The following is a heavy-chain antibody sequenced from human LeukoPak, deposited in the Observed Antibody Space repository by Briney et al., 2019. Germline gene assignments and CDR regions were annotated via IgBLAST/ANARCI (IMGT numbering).Heavy chain of an antibody. J-gene: IGHJ6*03. CDR1: GYTFTTSY. V-gene: IGHV1-46*01. Sequence: ASVKVSCKASGYTFTTSYIHWVRQAPGQGLEWMGLIKPGGDNTNYAQNFQGRVTMTSDTSASTVYMELSSLRSEDTAVYYCEFKTTVTTVPDYYYMDVWGKGTTVTVSS. D-gene: IGHD4-17*01. CDR2: IKPGGDNT. CDR3: EFKTTVTTVPDYYYMDV.